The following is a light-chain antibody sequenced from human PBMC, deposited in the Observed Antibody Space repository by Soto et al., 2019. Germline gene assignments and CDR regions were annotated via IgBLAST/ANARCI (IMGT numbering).Light chain of an antibody. V-gene: IGKV3-11*01. Sequence: EIVLTQSPATLSLSPGERATLSCRASQSVNSYLAWYQQKPGQAPRLLIYDASNRATGIPAGFSGSGSGTDFTLTISSLEPKDFAVYYCQQGGTFGQGTRLEIK. CDR1: QSVNSY. CDR2: DAS. J-gene: IGKJ5*01. CDR3: QQGGT.